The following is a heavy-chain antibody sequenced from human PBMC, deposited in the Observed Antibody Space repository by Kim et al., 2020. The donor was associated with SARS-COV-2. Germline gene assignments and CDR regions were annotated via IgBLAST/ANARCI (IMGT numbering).Heavy chain of an antibody. D-gene: IGHD1-1*01. V-gene: IGHV3-21*01. Sequence: GGSLRLSCAASGFTFSSYSMNWVRQAPGKGLEWVSSISSSSSYIYYEDSVKGRFTISRDNAKNSLYLQMNSLRAEDTAVYYCASIGGTGTTLDYGMDVWGQGTTVTVSS. CDR1: GFTFSSYS. CDR2: ISSSSSYI. J-gene: IGHJ6*02. CDR3: ASIGGTGTTLDYGMDV.